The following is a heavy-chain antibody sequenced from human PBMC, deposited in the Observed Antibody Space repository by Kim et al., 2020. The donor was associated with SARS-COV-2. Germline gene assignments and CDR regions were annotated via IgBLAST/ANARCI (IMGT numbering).Heavy chain of an antibody. D-gene: IGHD2-15*01. CDR1: GFTFTSSA. V-gene: IGHV1-58*01. CDR3: AADRGRSLPFGY. J-gene: IGHJ4*02. Sequence: SVKVSCKASGFTFTSSAVQWVRQARGQRLEWIGWIVVGSGNTNYAQKFQERVTITRDMSTSTAYMELSSLRSEDTAVYYCAADRGRSLPFGYWGQGTLVTVSS. CDR2: IVVGSGNT.